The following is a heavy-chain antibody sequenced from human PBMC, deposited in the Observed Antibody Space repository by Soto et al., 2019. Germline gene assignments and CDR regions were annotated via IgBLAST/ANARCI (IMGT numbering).Heavy chain of an antibody. CDR2: MYQSGSS. CDR1: GGSLTSGIFF. Sequence: SETLSLTCTVSGGSLTSGIFFWGWIRQTPGKGLEWIASMYQSGSSHYNPSFKSRVTMTLDTSKNQFSLRLNSVTAADTATYYCARLRCNGNTENWFCPCARRTLVTVSS. J-gene: IGHJ5*02. CDR3: ARLRCNGNTENWFCP. D-gene: IGHD1-1*01. V-gene: IGHV4-39*01.